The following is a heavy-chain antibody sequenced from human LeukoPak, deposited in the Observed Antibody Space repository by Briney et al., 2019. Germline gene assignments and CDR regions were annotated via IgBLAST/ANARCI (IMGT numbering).Heavy chain of an antibody. J-gene: IGHJ4*02. CDR1: EFTFSNYA. D-gene: IGHD1-26*01. CDR2: ISYDGNTI. Sequence: GGSLRLSCAASEFTFSNYALHWVRQAPGKGLQWVAVISYDGNTIHYADSVKGRFIISRDTSKNTLYLQMNSLRAEDTAVYYCARERGRGRDSPWFDYWGQGTLVTVSS. CDR3: ARERGRGRDSPWFDY. V-gene: IGHV3-30-3*01.